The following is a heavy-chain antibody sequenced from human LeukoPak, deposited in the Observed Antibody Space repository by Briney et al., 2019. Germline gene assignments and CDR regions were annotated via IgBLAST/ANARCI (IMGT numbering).Heavy chain of an antibody. CDR2: IKSKTDGGTT. CDR3: TTLESTYYDFWSVEY. D-gene: IGHD3-3*01. J-gene: IGHJ4*02. CDR1: GFTFSSAW. V-gene: IGHV3-15*01. Sequence: GGSLRLSCAASGFTFSSAWMSWVRQAPGKGLEWVGRIKSKTDGGTTDYAAPVKGRFTISRDDSKNTLFLQMNSLKTEDTAVYYCTTLESTYYDFWSVEYWGQGTLVTVSS.